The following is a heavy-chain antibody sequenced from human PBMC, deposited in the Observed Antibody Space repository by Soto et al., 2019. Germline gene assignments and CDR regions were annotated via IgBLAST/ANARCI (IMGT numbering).Heavy chain of an antibody. CDR2: INANSGGT. D-gene: IGHD3-9*01. CDR1: GYTFTGYY. Sequence: QVQLVQSGAEVKKPGASVKVSCKASGYTFTGYYMHWVRQAPGQGLEWMGWINANSGGTNYEQKFQGWVTMTRDTSISPAYMELRRLRSADTAVYYCARSPNCLIGYSGGYGMAVWGPGTTVTVSS. J-gene: IGHJ6*02. CDR3: ARSPNCLIGYSGGYGMAV. V-gene: IGHV1-2*04.